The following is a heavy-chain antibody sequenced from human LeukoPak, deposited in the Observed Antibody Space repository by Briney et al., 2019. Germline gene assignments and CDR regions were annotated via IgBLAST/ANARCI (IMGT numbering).Heavy chain of an antibody. V-gene: IGHV3-21*01. J-gene: IGHJ3*02. Sequence: PGRSLRLSCAASGFTFSSYSMNWVRQAPGKGLEWVSSISSSSSYIYYADSVKGRFTISRDNAKNSLYLQMNSLRAEDTAVYYCAGVLLKRGAFDIWGQGTMVTVSS. CDR3: AGVLLKRGAFDI. CDR2: ISSSSSYI. CDR1: GFTFSSYS.